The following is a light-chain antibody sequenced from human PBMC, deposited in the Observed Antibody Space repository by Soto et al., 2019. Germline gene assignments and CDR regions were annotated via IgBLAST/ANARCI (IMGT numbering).Light chain of an antibody. CDR2: DVT. V-gene: IGLV2-14*01. Sequence: QSVLTQPASVSGSPGQSITISCTGTSSDVGGYNYVSWYQHHRDKAPKLMIYDVTNRPSGVSNRFSGSKSGNTASLTISGLQAEDEADYYCSSYTTSYFYVFGPGTKLTVL. CDR3: SSYTTSYFYV. CDR1: SSDVGGYNY. J-gene: IGLJ1*01.